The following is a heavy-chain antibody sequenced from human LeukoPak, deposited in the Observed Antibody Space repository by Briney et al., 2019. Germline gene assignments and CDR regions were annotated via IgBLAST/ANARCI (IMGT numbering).Heavy chain of an antibody. CDR3: ARRGCSSTSCPVGGYYYYGMDV. Sequence: SETLSLTCAVYGGSFSGYYWSWIRQPPGKGLEWIGEIKHSGSTNYNPSLKSRVTISVDTSKNQFSLKLSSVTAADTAVYYCARRGCSSTSCPVGGYYYYGMDVWGKGTTVTVSS. V-gene: IGHV4-34*01. J-gene: IGHJ6*04. CDR1: GGSFSGYY. CDR2: IKHSGST. D-gene: IGHD2-2*01.